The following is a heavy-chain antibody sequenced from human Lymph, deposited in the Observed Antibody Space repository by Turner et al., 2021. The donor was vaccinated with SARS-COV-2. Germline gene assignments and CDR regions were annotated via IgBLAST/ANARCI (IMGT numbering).Heavy chain of an antibody. V-gene: IGHV4-39*01. J-gene: IGHJ4*02. D-gene: IGHD6-19*01. CDR1: GGSISRSSYY. CDR2: IYYSGCT. CDR3: TRGSPKGWYVPVFDY. Sequence: QLQLQESGPGLVKPSETLSLTCTVSGGSISRSSYYWGWIRRPPGKGLEWIGTIYYSGCTYYNASLKIRVTISVDTSKKQFSLKLSSVTAADTAVYYCTRGSPKGWYVPVFDYWGQGTLVTVSS.